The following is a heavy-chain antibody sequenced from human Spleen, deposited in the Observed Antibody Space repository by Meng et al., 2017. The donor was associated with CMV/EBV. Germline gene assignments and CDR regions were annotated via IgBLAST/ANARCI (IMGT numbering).Heavy chain of an antibody. Sequence: AYNTYAITWVRQAPGQGLEWMGGFIPVFGAPDYAQKFQDRLTITTDESTSSAYMDLTSLRSEDTAVYYCARGPTIVLGGHNIWPLEFWGQGSLVTVSS. J-gene: IGHJ4*02. D-gene: IGHD5-12*01. CDR3: ARGPTIVLGGHNIWPLEF. V-gene: IGHV1-69*05. CDR2: FIPVFGAP. CDR1: AYNTYA.